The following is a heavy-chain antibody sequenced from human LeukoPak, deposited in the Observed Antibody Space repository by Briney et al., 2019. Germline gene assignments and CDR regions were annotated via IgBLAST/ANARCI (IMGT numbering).Heavy chain of an antibody. D-gene: IGHD3-22*01. CDR1: GFTVSSNY. J-gene: IGHJ4*02. V-gene: IGHV3-53*01. CDR2: IYSGGST. Sequence: GGSLRLSCAASGFTVSSNYMSWVRQAPGKGLEWVSVIYSGGSTYYADSVKGRFTISRDNSKNTLYLQMNSLRAEDTAVYYCAKDNYGGSGYYYDYWGQGTLVTVSS. CDR3: AKDNYGGSGYYYDY.